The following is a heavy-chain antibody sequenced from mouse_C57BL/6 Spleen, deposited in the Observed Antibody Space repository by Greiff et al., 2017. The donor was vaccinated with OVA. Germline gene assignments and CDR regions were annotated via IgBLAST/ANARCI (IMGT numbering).Heavy chain of an antibody. J-gene: IGHJ4*01. V-gene: IGHV1-64*01. CDR2: IHPNSCST. Sequence: QFQLQQPGSELVKPGASVKLSCIASCYTFTSYWMLWVKQRPGQGLEWIGMIHPNSCSTNYNEKFKSKATLTVDKSSSTAYMQLSSLTSEDSAVLYCARTDYGNSYAMDYWGQGTSVTVAS. CDR3: ARTDYGNSYAMDY. D-gene: IGHD2-1*01. CDR1: CYTFTSYW.